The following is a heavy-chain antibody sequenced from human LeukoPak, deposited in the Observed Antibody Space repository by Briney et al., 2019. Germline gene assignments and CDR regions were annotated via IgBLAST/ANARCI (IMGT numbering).Heavy chain of an antibody. CDR2: ISAYNGNT. CDR3: ARDQGYYDSSGYYGDAFDI. Sequence: ASVKVSCKASGYTFTSYGISWVRQAPGQGLEWMGWISAYNGNTNYAQKLQGRVTMTTDTSTSTAYMELRSLRSDDTAVYNCARDQGYYDSSGYYGDAFDIWGQGTMVTVSS. J-gene: IGHJ3*02. D-gene: IGHD3-22*01. V-gene: IGHV1-18*04. CDR1: GYTFTSYG.